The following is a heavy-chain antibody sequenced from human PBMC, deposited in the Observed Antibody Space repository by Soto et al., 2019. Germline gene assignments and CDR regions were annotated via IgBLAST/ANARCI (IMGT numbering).Heavy chain of an antibody. CDR2: VSIGGST. CDR3: AKRRGAGGHFDY. Sequence: LRLSCAASGFTFSSYAMGWVRQGPGKGLEWVAVVSIGGSTHYADSARGRFTISRDNSKNTLSLQMNSLTAEDTAVYFCAKRRGAGGHFDYWGQGALLTVSS. D-gene: IGHD2-15*01. CDR1: GFTFSSYA. J-gene: IGHJ4*02. V-gene: IGHV3-23*01.